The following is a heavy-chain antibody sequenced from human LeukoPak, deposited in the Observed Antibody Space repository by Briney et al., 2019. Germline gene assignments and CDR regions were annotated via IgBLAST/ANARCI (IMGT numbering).Heavy chain of an antibody. V-gene: IGHV4-59*12. J-gene: IGHJ4*02. Sequence: SETLSLTCTVSGGSISSYYWSWIRQPPGKGLEWIGSIYYSGSTYYNPSLKSRVTISVDTSKNQFSLKLSSVTAADTAVYYCARLGHPIVGSVIDYWGQGTLVTVSS. D-gene: IGHD1-26*01. CDR3: ARLGHPIVGSVIDY. CDR2: IYYSGST. CDR1: GGSISSYY.